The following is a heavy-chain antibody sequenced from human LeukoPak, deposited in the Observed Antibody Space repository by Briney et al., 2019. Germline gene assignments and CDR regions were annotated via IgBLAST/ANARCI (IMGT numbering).Heavy chain of an antibody. D-gene: IGHD6-19*01. CDR3: ARDGEGIAEAGTFDY. CDR1: GFTFSSYA. J-gene: IGHJ4*02. V-gene: IGHV3-30-3*01. Sequence: GGSLRLSCAASGFTFSSYAMHWVRQAPGKGLEWVAVISYDGSNKYYADSVKGRFTISRDNSKNTLYLQMNSLRAEDTAVYYCARDGEGIAEAGTFDYWGQGTLVTVSS. CDR2: ISYDGSNK.